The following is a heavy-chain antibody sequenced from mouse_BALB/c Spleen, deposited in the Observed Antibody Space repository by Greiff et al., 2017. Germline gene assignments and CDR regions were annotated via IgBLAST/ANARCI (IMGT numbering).Heavy chain of an antibody. CDR1: GFTFSNYW. CDR2: IRLKSNNYAT. J-gene: IGHJ4*01. D-gene: IGHD2-4*01. V-gene: IGHV6-6*02. CDR3: TRPYDYDRDYYAMDY. Sequence: EVKLEESGGGLVQPGGSMKLSCVASGFTFSNYWMNWVRQSPEKGLEWVAEIRLKSNNYATHYAESVKGRFTISRDDSKSSVYLQMNNLRAEDTGIYYCTRPYDYDRDYYAMDYWGQGTSVTVSS.